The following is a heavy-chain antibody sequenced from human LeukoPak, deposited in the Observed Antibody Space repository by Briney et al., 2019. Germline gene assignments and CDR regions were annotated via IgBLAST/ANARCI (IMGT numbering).Heavy chain of an antibody. CDR1: GFIFRDYA. D-gene: IGHD2-15*01. Sequence: GGSLRLSCVASGFIFRDYAMGWGRQAPGKGREWVSTISKRGDVMFYADSVRGRFTISRDNAKNTLNMHLNSLRAEDTAVYYCAKHNGWELHHNRFDYWGQGTLVTVSS. CDR3: AKHNGWELHHNRFDY. J-gene: IGHJ4*02. CDR2: ISKRGDVM. V-gene: IGHV3-23*01.